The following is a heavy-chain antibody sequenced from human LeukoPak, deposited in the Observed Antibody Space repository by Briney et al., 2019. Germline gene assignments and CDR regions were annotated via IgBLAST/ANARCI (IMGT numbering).Heavy chain of an antibody. CDR3: ARAIAGGYFDH. V-gene: IGHV4-59*01. CDR2: IYYRGST. CDR1: GGSISSYY. Sequence: SETLSLICTVSGGSISSYYWSWIRQPPGKGLEWIGYIYYRGSTNYNPSLKSRVTISVDTSKNQFSLKLSSVTAADSAVYYCARAIAGGYFDHWGQGTLVTVSS. J-gene: IGHJ4*02. D-gene: IGHD6-13*01.